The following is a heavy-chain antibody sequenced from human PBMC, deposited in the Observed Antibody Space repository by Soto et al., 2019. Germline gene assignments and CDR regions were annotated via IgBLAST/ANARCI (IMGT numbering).Heavy chain of an antibody. V-gene: IGHV5-10-1*01. CDR2: IDPSDSYT. CDR3: ARQSDSSPGWFDP. D-gene: IGHD6-13*01. Sequence: LWESLKISCKGSGYSFTSYWISWVRQMPGKGLEWMGRIDPSDSYTNYSPSFQGHVTISADKSISTAYLQWSSLKASDTAMYYCARQSDSSPGWFDPWGQGTLVTVSS. J-gene: IGHJ5*02. CDR1: GYSFTSYW.